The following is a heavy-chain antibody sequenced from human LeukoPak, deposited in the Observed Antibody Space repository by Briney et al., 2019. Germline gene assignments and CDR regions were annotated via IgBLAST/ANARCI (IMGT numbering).Heavy chain of an antibody. CDR1: GYTFTSYG. CDR2: ISAYSGNT. V-gene: IGHV1-18*01. Sequence: ASVKVSCKASGYTFTSYGISWVRQAPGQGLEWMGWISAYSGNTNYAQKLQGRVTMTADTSTSTAYMELRSLRSDDTAVYYCARRRPKERSGYYKLDPWGQGTLVTVSS. CDR3: ARRRPKERSGYYKLDP. J-gene: IGHJ5*02. D-gene: IGHD3-3*01.